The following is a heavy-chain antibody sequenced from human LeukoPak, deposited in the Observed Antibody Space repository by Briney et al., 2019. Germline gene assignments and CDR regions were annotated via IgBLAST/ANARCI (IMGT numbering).Heavy chain of an antibody. V-gene: IGHV3-49*04. CDR3: TRDNLNDYVWGSYRPSLYYFDY. CDR1: GFTFGDYA. J-gene: IGHJ4*02. Sequence: PGRSLRLXCTASGFTFGDYAMSWVRQAPGKGLEWVGFIRSKAYGVTTEYAASVKGRFTISRDDSKSIAYLQMNSLKTEDTAVYYCTRDNLNDYVWGSYRPSLYYFDYWGRGTLVTVSS. D-gene: IGHD3-16*02. CDR2: IRSKAYGVTT.